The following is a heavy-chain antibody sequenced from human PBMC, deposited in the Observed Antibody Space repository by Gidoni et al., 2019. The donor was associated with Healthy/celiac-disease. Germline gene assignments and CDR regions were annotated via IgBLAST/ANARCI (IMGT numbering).Heavy chain of an antibody. CDR2: ISSSSSYI. Sequence: EVQLVESGGGLVKPGGSLRLSCAASGFTFSSYRMNWVRQAPGKGLEWVSSISSSSSYIYYADSVKGRFTISRDNAKNSLYLQMNSLRAEDTAVYYCARDKSGSYYDAFDIWGQGTMVTVSS. V-gene: IGHV3-21*01. CDR1: GFTFSSYR. D-gene: IGHD1-26*01. J-gene: IGHJ3*02. CDR3: ARDKSGSYYDAFDI.